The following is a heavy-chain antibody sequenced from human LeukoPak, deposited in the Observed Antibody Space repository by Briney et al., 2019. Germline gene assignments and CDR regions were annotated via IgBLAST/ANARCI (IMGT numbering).Heavy chain of an antibody. Sequence: ASVKVSCKASGYTFTSYGISWVRQAPGQGLEWMGWISAYNGNTNYAQKLQGRVTMTTDTSTSTAYMELRSLRSDDTAVYYCARDRTGYSSSWYSRVMFSGKTDYYYGMDVWGQGTTVTVSS. D-gene: IGHD6-13*01. CDR3: ARDRTGYSSSWYSRVMFSGKTDYYYGMDV. CDR2: ISAYNGNT. CDR1: GYTFTSYG. V-gene: IGHV1-18*01. J-gene: IGHJ6*02.